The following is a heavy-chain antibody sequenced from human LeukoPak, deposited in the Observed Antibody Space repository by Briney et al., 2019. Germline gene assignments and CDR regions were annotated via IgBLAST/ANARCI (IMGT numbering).Heavy chain of an antibody. CDR2: ISGSGLST. J-gene: IGHJ6*03. V-gene: IGHV3-23*01. Sequence: PGGSLRLSCAASGFTFRGYAMSWVRQAPGKGLEWVSVISGSGLSTYYADSVKGRFTISRDNSKNTLYLQMNSLRAEDTAVYYCAKDIHYYGSDNYDQGPAYYYMDVWGKGTTVTVSS. D-gene: IGHD3-10*01. CDR1: GFTFRGYA. CDR3: AKDIHYYGSDNYDQGPAYYYMDV.